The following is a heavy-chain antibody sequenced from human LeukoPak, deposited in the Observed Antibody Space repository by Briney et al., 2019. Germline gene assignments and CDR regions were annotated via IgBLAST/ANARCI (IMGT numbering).Heavy chain of an antibody. CDR3: ARQYISGQWYFDY. CDR1: GFTFSSHA. J-gene: IGHJ4*02. CDR2: ISSDGSYK. Sequence: GGSLRLSCAASGFTFSSHALHWVRQAPGKGLEWVAVISSDGSYKYYADSVRGRFTSSRDNSKNTLYLQMNSLIPEDTAVYYCARQYISGQWYFDYWGQGTLVTVSS. V-gene: IGHV3-30*04. D-gene: IGHD5-18*01.